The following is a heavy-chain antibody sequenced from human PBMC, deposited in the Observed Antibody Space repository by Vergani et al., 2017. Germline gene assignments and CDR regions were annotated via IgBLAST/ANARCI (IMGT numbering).Heavy chain of an antibody. Sequence: EVQLLESGGGLVQPGGSLRLSCAASGFTFSSYAMSWVRQAPGKGLEWVSAISGSGGSTYYADPVKGRFTISRANSKNTLYLQMNSLRAEDTAVYYCAKDRAGTVVNDAFYIWGQGTMVTVSS. CDR3: AKDRAGTVVNDAFYI. CDR2: ISGSGGST. J-gene: IGHJ3*02. V-gene: IGHV3-23*01. CDR1: GFTFSSYA. D-gene: IGHD4-23*01.